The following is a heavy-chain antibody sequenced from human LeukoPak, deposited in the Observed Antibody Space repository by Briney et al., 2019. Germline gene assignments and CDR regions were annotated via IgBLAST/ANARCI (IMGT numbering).Heavy chain of an antibody. CDR3: ARDKYYYGSGSYPLDY. D-gene: IGHD3-10*01. V-gene: IGHV4-59*12. Sequence: SETLSLTCTVSGGSISSYYWSWIRQPPGKGLEWIGYIYYSGSTNYNPSLKSRVTISVDTSKNQFSLKLSSVTAADTAVYYCARDKYYYGSGSYPLDYWGQGTLVTVSS. J-gene: IGHJ4*02. CDR2: IYYSGST. CDR1: GGSISSYY.